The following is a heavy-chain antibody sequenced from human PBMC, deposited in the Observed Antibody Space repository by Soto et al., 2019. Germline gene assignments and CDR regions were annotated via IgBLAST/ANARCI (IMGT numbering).Heavy chain of an antibody. V-gene: IGHV4-31*03. CDR3: ARVRENQLLGGFDP. CDR1: GGSISSGGYY. Sequence: QVQLQESGPGLVKPSQTLSLTCTVSGGSISSGGYYWSWIRHHPGKHLEWIGYIYDSGTTYYNPSLKSRVNISVDKSKNPFYLKLTSVTAADTAVYYCARVRENQLLGGFDPWGQGTLVTVSS. J-gene: IGHJ5*02. D-gene: IGHD2-2*01. CDR2: IYDSGTT.